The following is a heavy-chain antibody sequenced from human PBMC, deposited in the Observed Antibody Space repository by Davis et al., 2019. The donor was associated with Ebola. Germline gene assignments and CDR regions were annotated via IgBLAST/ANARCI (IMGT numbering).Heavy chain of an antibody. Sequence: GESLKISCAASGFTFSGSAMHWVRQASGKGLEWIGRIRTKPNSYATTYAASVKGRFTISRDESKNTAYLQMNSLRTEDTAVYYCTRPGFSGYDSDYWGQGTLVTVSS. CDR3: TRPGFSGYDSDY. J-gene: IGHJ4*02. CDR1: GFTFSGSA. V-gene: IGHV3-73*01. D-gene: IGHD5-12*01. CDR2: IRTKPNSYAT.